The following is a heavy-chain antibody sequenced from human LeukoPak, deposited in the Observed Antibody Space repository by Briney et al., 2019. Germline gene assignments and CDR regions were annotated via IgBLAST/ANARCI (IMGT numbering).Heavy chain of an antibody. V-gene: IGHV1-69*13. CDR1: GGTFSSYA. CDR2: IIPIFGTA. J-gene: IGHJ4*02. CDR3: ARDLGAGYCSSTSCDRFDY. Sequence: GASVKVSCKASGGTFSSYAISWVRQAPGQGLEWMGGIIPIFGTANYAQKFQGRVTITADESTSTAYMELSSLRSEDTAVYYCARDLGAGYCSSTSCDRFDYWGQGTLVIVSS. D-gene: IGHD2-2*01.